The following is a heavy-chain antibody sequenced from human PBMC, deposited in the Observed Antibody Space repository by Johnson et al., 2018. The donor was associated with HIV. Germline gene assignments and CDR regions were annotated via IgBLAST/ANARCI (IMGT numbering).Heavy chain of an antibody. CDR3: AKDPPESSGGPTDAVDI. CDR1: GFTFSSYA. J-gene: IGHJ3*02. CDR2: ISGSGGST. D-gene: IGHD6-19*01. Sequence: VQLVESGGGLVQPGGSLRLSCAASGFTFSSYAMSWVRQAPGKGLEWVSAISGSGGSTYYADSVKGRFTISRDNSKNTLYLQMNSLRAEDTAVYYCAKDPPESSGGPTDAVDIWGQGTMVTVAS. V-gene: IGHV3-23*04.